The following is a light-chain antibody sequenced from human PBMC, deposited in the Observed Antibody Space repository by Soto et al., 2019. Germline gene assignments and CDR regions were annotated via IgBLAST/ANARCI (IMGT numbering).Light chain of an antibody. J-gene: IGLJ1*01. CDR3: CSYARSSTYV. CDR1: SSDVGTYNL. Sequence: QSVLTQPASVSGSPGQSITISCTGTSSDVGTYNLVSWYQQHPGKAPKLMIFEGSKRPSGVSNRFSGSKSGNTASLTISGLQAEDEADYYCCSYARSSTYVFGTGTKVPVL. V-gene: IGLV2-23*01. CDR2: EGS.